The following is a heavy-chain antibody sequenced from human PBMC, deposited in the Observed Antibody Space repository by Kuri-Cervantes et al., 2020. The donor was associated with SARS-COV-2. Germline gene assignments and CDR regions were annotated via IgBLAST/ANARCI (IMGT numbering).Heavy chain of an antibody. CDR2: IYPGDSDT. Sequence: KVSCKGSGYRFTGYWIGWVRQMPGKGLEWMGIIYPGDSDTRYSPSFEGQVTISADQSIDTAYLQWSSLKASDTAMYYCARLSGAYSSSDDFDYWGQGTLVTVSS. CDR3: ARLSGAYSSSDDFDY. D-gene: IGHD6-6*01. CDR1: GYRFTGYW. J-gene: IGHJ4*02. V-gene: IGHV5-51*01.